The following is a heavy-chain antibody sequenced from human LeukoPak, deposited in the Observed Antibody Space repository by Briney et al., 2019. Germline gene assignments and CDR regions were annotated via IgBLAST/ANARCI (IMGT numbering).Heavy chain of an antibody. Sequence: GESLKISCKGSGYSFTNYWIGWVRQMPGKGLEWMGIIYAGDSDTRYNPALQGQVTFSADKSISTAYMQWSSLKASDTAMYYCARFNSGWAADFWGQGTLVTVSS. CDR3: ARFNSGWAADF. J-gene: IGHJ4*02. CDR2: IYAGDSDT. D-gene: IGHD6-19*01. V-gene: IGHV5-51*01. CDR1: GYSFTNYW.